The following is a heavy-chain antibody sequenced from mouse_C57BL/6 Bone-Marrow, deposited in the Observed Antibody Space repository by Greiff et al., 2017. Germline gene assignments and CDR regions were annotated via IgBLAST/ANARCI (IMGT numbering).Heavy chain of an antibody. V-gene: IGHV5-6*01. Sequence: EVQGVESGGDLVKPGGSLKLSCAASGFTFSSYGMSWVRQTPDKRLEWVATISSGGSYTYYPDSVKGRFTISRDNAKNTLYLQMSSLKSEDTAMYYCARQNSNYVYWYFDVWGTGTTVTVSS. J-gene: IGHJ1*03. CDR1: GFTFSSYG. CDR2: ISSGGSYT. D-gene: IGHD2-5*01. CDR3: ARQNSNYVYWYFDV.